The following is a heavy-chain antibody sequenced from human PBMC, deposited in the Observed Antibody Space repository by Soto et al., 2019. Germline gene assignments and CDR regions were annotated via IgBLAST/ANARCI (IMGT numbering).Heavy chain of an antibody. V-gene: IGHV3-11*01. CDR2: ISSRSSTI. Sequence: SLRLSCAASGFTFSDYYMSWIRQAPGKGLEWVSYISSRSSTIFYADSVKGRFTISRDNVKNSLYLQMNSLRAEDTAVYYCASGTNGAFFVYWGQGILVTVS. D-gene: IGHD2-8*01. CDR1: GFTFSDYY. J-gene: IGHJ4*02. CDR3: ASGTNGAFFVY.